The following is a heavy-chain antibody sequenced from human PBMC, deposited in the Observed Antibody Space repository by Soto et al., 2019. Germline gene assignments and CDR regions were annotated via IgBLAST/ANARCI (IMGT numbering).Heavy chain of an antibody. D-gene: IGHD3-22*01. CDR3: ARDAAMIVGVITPQY. Sequence: QVQLVESGGGVVQPGRSLRLSCAASGFTFSSYAMHWVRQAPGKGLEWVAVISYDGSNKYYADSVKGRFTISRDNSKNPLYLQMNSLRAEDTAVYYCARDAAMIVGVITPQYWGQGTLVTVSS. J-gene: IGHJ4*02. CDR1: GFTFSSYA. V-gene: IGHV3-30-3*01. CDR2: ISYDGSNK.